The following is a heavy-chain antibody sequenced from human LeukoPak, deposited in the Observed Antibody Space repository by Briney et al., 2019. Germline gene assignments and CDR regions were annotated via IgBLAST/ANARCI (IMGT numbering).Heavy chain of an antibody. J-gene: IGHJ4*02. CDR1: GFTVSSNY. V-gene: IGHV3-53*01. D-gene: IGHD2-15*01. Sequence: GGSLRLSCAASGFTVSSNYMSWVRQAPGKGLEWVSVICSGGSTYYADSVKGRFTISRDNSKNTLYLQMNSLRAEDTAVYYCARDLSLYCSGGSCYSLNYWGQGTTVTVSS. CDR2: ICSGGST. CDR3: ARDLSLYCSGGSCYSLNY.